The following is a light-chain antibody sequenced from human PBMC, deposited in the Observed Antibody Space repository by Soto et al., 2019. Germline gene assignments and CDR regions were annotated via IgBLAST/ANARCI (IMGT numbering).Light chain of an antibody. J-gene: IGLJ1*01. CDR1: SSNFGGYNY. CDR3: CSYAGSYTLI. Sequence: QSALTQPPSVSGSPGQRVTISCTGTSSNFGGYNYVSWYQQHPGTAPKLIIYDVSKRPSGVPDRFSGSKSGNTASLTISGLQAEDEADYYCCSYAGSYTLIFGTGTKVTVL. CDR2: DVS. V-gene: IGLV2-11*01.